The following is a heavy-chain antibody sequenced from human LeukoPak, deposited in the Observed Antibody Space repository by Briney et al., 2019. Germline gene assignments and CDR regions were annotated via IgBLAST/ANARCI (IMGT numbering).Heavy chain of an antibody. CDR3: AKVSTDTRGTALDF. D-gene: IGHD5-18*01. CDR2: ICWNSATI. Sequence: PGGSLRLSSAASGFTFDDYAMHWGRQAPGEGLEWVSGICWNSATIGYAHSVKGRFTISRANAKNSLYLQMNRLGAEDTAFYYCAKVSTDTRGTALDFWGQGTVVSVSS. V-gene: IGHV3-9*01. J-gene: IGHJ4*02. CDR1: GFTFDDYA.